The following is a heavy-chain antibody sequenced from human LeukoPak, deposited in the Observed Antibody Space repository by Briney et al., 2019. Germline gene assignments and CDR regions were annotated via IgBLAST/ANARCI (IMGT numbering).Heavy chain of an antibody. J-gene: IGHJ4*02. Sequence: GGSLRLSCEVSGFMFRSYWMDWVRQAPGRGLEWVANINQDGSEKYFVDSVKGRFTISRDNAKNSLYLQMNSLRAEDTAVYYCATGLKTMVRGVITPDYWGQGTLVTVSS. CDR1: GFMFRSYW. CDR3: ATGLKTMVRGVITPDY. CDR2: INQDGSEK. V-gene: IGHV3-7*01. D-gene: IGHD3-10*01.